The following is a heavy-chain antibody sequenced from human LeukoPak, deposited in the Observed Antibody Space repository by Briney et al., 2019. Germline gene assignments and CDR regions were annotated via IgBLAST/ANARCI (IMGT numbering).Heavy chain of an antibody. J-gene: IGHJ4*02. Sequence: GGSLRLSCAASGFPFSSYSMTWFRQAPGKGLEWVANIKPDGTTKFYVDSVKGRFTISRDNALNSLYLQMNSLRAEDTAIYYCARSIPYGTTWYGRSDYWGQGTLVTVSS. V-gene: IGHV3-7*03. CDR2: IKPDGTTK. CDR3: ARSIPYGTTWYGRSDY. CDR1: GFPFSSYS. D-gene: IGHD6-13*01.